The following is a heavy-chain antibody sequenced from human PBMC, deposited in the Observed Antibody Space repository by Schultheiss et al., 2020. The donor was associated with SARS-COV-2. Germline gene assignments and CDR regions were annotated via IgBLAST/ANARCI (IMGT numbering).Heavy chain of an antibody. Sequence: SETLSLTCAVSGGSISSGGYSWSWIRQPPGKGLEWIGYIYHSGSTYYNPSLKSRVTISVDRSKNQFSLKLSSVTAADTAVYYCARLIKGSSSAYYGMDVWGQGTTVTVSS. CDR3: ARLIKGSSSAYYGMDV. V-gene: IGHV4-30-2*01. CDR2: IYHSGST. J-gene: IGHJ6*02. D-gene: IGHD6-6*01. CDR1: GGSISSGGYS.